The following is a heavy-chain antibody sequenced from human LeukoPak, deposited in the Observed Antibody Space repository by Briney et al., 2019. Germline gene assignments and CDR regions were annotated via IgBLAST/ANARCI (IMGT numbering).Heavy chain of an antibody. CDR1: GFSFSNSG. J-gene: IGHJ3*02. CDR3: AKDFIYGGWGNGFDI. CDR2: MRYDGSSK. Sequence: GGSLRLSCAASGFSFSNSGMHWVRQAPGKGLEWVAFMRYDGSSKFYTDSVKGRFTISRDNSKNTLYLQMNSLRAEDTAVYYCAKDFIYGGWGNGFDIWGQGTMVTVSS. V-gene: IGHV3-30*02. D-gene: IGHD3-16*01.